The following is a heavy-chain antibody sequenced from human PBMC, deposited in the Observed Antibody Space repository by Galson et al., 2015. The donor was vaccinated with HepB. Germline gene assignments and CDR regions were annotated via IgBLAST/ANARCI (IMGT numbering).Heavy chain of an antibody. J-gene: IGHJ6*03. CDR1: GYTFTSYD. CDR3: ARVGCSSTSCYRPMGYYYYMDV. CDR2: MNPNSGNT. D-gene: IGHD2-2*01. V-gene: IGHV1-8*01. Sequence: SVKVSCKASGYTFTSYDINWVRQATGQGLEWMGWMNPNSGNTGYAQKFQGRVTMTRNTSISTAYMELSSLRSEDTAVYYCARVGCSSTSCYRPMGYYYYMDVWGKGTTVTVSS.